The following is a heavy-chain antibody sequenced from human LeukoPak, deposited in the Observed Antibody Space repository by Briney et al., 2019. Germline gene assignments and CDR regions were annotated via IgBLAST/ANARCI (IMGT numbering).Heavy chain of an antibody. V-gene: IGHV1-8*03. CDR3: ARAPELRYFDWLLYGSYYFDY. Sequence: ASVKVSCKASGYTFTSYDINWVRQATGQGLEWMGWMNPNSGNTGYAQKFQGRVTITRNTSISTAYMELSSLRSEDTAVYYCARAPELRYFDWLLYGSYYFDYWGQGTLVTVSS. J-gene: IGHJ4*02. CDR1: GYTFTSYD. D-gene: IGHD3-9*01. CDR2: MNPNSGNT.